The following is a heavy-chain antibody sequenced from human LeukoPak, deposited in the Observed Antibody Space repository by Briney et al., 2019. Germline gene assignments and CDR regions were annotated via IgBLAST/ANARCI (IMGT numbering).Heavy chain of an antibody. CDR1: GGSISSDGYS. CDR3: ARDGRTWDYVGAFDI. D-gene: IGHD4-17*01. Sequence: SETLSLTCAVSGGSISSDGYSWGWIRQPPGKGLEWIGSIYHSGSTYYNPSLKSRVTISVDTSKNQFSLKLSSVTAADTAVYYCARDGRTWDYVGAFDIWGQGTMVTVSS. CDR2: IYHSGST. J-gene: IGHJ3*02. V-gene: IGHV4-39*07.